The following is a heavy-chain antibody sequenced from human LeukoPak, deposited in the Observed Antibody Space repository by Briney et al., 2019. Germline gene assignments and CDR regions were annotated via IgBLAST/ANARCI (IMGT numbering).Heavy chain of an antibody. Sequence: GGSLRLSCSASGFTLRSYAMGWVRQAPGKGLEWVSAISDTGDKTYYADSVKGRFTISRDNSRNTLYLQMSRLRAEDTALFYCAKMTDATPYSSGTFDSWGQGTLVTVSS. V-gene: IGHV3-23*01. CDR3: AKMTDATPYSSGTFDS. J-gene: IGHJ4*02. CDR1: GFTLRSYA. CDR2: ISDTGDKT. D-gene: IGHD3-10*01.